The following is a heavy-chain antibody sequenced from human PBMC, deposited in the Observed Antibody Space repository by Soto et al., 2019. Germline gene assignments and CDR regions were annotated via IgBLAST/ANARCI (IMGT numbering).Heavy chain of an antibody. V-gene: IGHV4-4*02. J-gene: IGHJ4*02. CDR3: ARRWGEGRVDY. CDR2: IYHSGNT. CDR1: GGSISSSNW. Sequence: QVQLQESGPGLVKPSGTLSLTCAVSGGSISSSNWWRWVRQPPGKVLEWIGEIYHSGNTNYNPSLKSRVTMAVDKSRNQFSVKLSSVTAADTAVYYCARRWGEGRVDYWGQGTLVTVSS. D-gene: IGHD3-10*01.